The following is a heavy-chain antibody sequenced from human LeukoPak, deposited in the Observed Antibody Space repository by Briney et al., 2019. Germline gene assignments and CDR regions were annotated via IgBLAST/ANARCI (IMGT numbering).Heavy chain of an antibody. V-gene: IGHV3-23*01. CDR3: ARGRPHGNDY. CDR2: ISGINGHT. J-gene: IGHJ4*02. D-gene: IGHD4-23*01. Sequence: GGSLRLSCTASGFSFSNYWMSWVRQAPGKGLEWVSISGINGHTYYADPVKGRFTISRDNSKNTLYLQMNSLRVEDTAVYYCARGRPHGNDYWGQGTLVTVSS. CDR1: GFSFSNYW.